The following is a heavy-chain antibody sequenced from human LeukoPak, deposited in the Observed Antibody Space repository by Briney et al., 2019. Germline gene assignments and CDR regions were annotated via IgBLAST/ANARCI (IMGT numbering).Heavy chain of an antibody. V-gene: IGHV4-39*01. CDR1: GGSISSSSYY. CDR3: ARHPRDCSSTSCYTTHAFDI. J-gene: IGHJ3*02. CDR2: IYYSGST. Sequence: SETLSLTCTVSGGSISSSSYYWGWIRQPPGKGLEWIGSIYYSGSTYYNPSLKSRVTISVDTSKNQFSLKLSSVTAADTAVYYCARHPRDCSSTSCYTTHAFDIWGQGTMVTVSS. D-gene: IGHD2-2*02.